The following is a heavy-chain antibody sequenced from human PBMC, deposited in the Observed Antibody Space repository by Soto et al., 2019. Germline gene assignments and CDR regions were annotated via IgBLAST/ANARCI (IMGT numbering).Heavy chain of an antibody. CDR2: IYYSGST. Sequence: SETLSLTCTVSGGSISSGDYYWSWIRQPPGKGLEWIGYIYYSGSTYYNPSLKSRVTISVDTSKNQFSLKLSSVTAADTAVNYCARGRIAAAGRAFFDYWGQGTLVTVSS. J-gene: IGHJ4*02. D-gene: IGHD6-13*01. CDR3: ARGRIAAAGRAFFDY. CDR1: GGSISSGDYY. V-gene: IGHV4-30-4*02.